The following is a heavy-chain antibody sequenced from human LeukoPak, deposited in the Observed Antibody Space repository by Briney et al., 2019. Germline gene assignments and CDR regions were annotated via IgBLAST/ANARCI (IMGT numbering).Heavy chain of an antibody. CDR2: IYYSGST. D-gene: IGHD4-17*01. CDR3: ATLSDYGDYYFDY. V-gene: IGHV4-39*01. CDR1: GGSISSSSYY. J-gene: IGHJ4*02. Sequence: KPSETLSLTCTVSGGSISSSSYYWGWIRQPPGNGLVWIGSIYYSGSTYYNPSLKSRVTISVDTSKNQFSLKLSSVTAADTAVYYCATLSDYGDYYFDYWGQGTLVTVSS.